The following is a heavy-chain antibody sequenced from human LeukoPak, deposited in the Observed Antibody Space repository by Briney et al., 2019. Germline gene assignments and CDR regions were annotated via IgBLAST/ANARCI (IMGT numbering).Heavy chain of an antibody. D-gene: IGHD4-17*01. CDR2: IWGIGAST. CDR3: AKAAYGDYVNWFDP. Sequence: GGSLRLSCAASGFTFSSHAMNWVRQAPGKGLEWVSSIWGIGASTYYADSVKGRFTISRDNSKNTLYLQMNSLRAEDTALYYCAKAAYGDYVNWFDPWGQGSLVIVSS. J-gene: IGHJ5*02. V-gene: IGHV3-23*01. CDR1: GFTFSSHA.